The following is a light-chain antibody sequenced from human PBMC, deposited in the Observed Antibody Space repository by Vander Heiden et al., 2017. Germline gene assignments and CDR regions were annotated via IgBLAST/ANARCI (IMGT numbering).Light chain of an antibody. V-gene: IGLV2-23*02. CDR2: EVS. CDR3: CSYAGSNTLL. Sequence: QSAPTQPASVSGSPGQSITISCTGTSSNVGIFNLVSWYQQHPGKAPKLMISEVSKRPSGVSNRFSGSKSGTTASLTISGLQDEDEADYYCCSYAGSNTLLFGGGTKLTVL. CDR1: SSNVGIFNL. J-gene: IGLJ2*01.